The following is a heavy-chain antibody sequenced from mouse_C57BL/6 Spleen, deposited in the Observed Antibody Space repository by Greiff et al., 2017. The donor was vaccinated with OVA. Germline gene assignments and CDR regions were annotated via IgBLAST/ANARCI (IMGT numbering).Heavy chain of an antibody. V-gene: IGHV3-6*01. J-gene: IGHJ3*01. D-gene: IGHD2-2*01. CDR1: GYSITSGYY. CDR2: ISYDGSN. Sequence: EVQLQQSGPGLVKPSQSLSLTCSVTGYSITSGYYWNWIRQFPGNKLEWMGYISYDGSNNYNPSLKNRISITRDTSKNQFFLKLNSVTTEDTATYYCARGGVTTEFAYWGQGTLVTVSA. CDR3: ARGGVTTEFAY.